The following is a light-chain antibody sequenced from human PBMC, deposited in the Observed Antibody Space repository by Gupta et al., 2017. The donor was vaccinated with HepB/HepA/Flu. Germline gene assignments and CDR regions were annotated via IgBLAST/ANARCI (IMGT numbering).Light chain of an antibody. CDR3: QAWDRNTVV. J-gene: IGLJ2*01. CDR1: KLGDKY. Sequence: SYELTQSPSMTVSPGQTATISCSGDKLGDKYVCWYQQRPGQSPLLLIYQDHKRPSEIPERFSGSNSGNTATLTISGTQAMDEADYYCQAWDRNTVVFGGGTKLTVL. CDR2: QDH. V-gene: IGLV3-1*01.